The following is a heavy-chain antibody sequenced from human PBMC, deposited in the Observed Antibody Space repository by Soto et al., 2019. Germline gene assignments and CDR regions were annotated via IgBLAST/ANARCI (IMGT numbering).Heavy chain of an antibody. CDR2: ISYDGSNK. J-gene: IGHJ4*02. D-gene: IGHD6-6*01. CDR1: GFTFSSYG. Sequence: GGSLRLSCAASGFTFSSYGMHWVRQAPGKGLEWVAVISYDGSNKYYADSVKGRFTISRDNSKNTLYLQMNSLRAEDTAVYYCANSRSLQLVGYWGQGTLVTVSS. V-gene: IGHV3-30*18. CDR3: ANSRSLQLVGY.